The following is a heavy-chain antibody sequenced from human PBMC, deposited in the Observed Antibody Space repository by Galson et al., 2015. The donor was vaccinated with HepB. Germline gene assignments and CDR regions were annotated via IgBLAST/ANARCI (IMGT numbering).Heavy chain of an antibody. CDR1: GYTFTSYA. V-gene: IGHV1-3*01. D-gene: IGHD7-27*01. J-gene: IGHJ4*02. CDR3: ARARSTGVHFDY. Sequence: SVKVSCKASGYTFTSYAMHWVRQAPGQRLEWMGRINAGNGNTKYSQKFQGRVTITRDTSASTAYMELSSLRSEDTAVYYCARARSTGVHFDYWGQGTLVTVSS. CDR2: INAGNGNT.